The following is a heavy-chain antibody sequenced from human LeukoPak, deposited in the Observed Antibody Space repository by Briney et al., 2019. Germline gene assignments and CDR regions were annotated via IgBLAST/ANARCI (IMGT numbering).Heavy chain of an antibody. CDR3: AKALTSYYTYMDV. J-gene: IGHJ6*03. Sequence: GGSLRLSCAASGFTFSSYSMKWLRQAPGKGLEWVSSISSSSRYIYYADSVKGRFPISRDNTKNSLYLQMTSLRAEDTAVYYCAKALTSYYTYMDVWGKGTTVTVSS. V-gene: IGHV3-21*04. CDR1: GFTFSSYS. CDR2: ISSSSRYI.